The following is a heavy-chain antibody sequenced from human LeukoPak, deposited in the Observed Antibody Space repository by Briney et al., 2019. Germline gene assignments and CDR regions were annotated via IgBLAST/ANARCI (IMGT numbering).Heavy chain of an antibody. V-gene: IGHV1-2*02. Sequence: ASVKVSCKASGYTFTGYYMHWVRQAPGQGLEWMGWINPNSGGTNYAQKFQGRVTMTRDTSISTAYMELSRLRSDDTAVYYCARDARDFWSGYYIDYWGQGTLVTVSS. J-gene: IGHJ4*02. CDR1: GYTFTGYY. CDR3: ARDARDFWSGYYIDY. CDR2: INPNSGGT. D-gene: IGHD3-3*01.